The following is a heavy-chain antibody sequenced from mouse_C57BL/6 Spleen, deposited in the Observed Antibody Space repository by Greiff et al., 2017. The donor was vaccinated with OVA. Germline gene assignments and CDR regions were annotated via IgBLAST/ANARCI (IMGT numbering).Heavy chain of an antibody. V-gene: IGHV1-52*01. Sequence: QVQLQQPGAELVRPGSSVKLSCKASGYTFTSYWMHWVKQRPIQGLEWIGNIDPSDSETHSNQKFKDKATLTVDKSSSTAYMQLSSLTSEDSAVYYCARSVITTVVATNFDVWGTGTTVTVSS. J-gene: IGHJ1*03. CDR2: IDPSDSET. D-gene: IGHD1-1*01. CDR1: GYTFTSYW. CDR3: ARSVITTVVATNFDV.